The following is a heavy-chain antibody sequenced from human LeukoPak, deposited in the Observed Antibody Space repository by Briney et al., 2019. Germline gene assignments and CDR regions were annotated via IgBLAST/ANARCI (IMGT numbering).Heavy chain of an antibody. CDR1: GGTFSSYA. V-gene: IGHV1-69*04. Sequence: ASVKVSCKASGGTFSSYAISWVRQAPGQGLEWMGRIIPILGIANYAQKFQGRVTITADKSTSTAYMELSSLRSGDTAVYYCARDLDYYDSSGYPFDYWGQGTLVTVSS. CDR2: IIPILGIA. D-gene: IGHD3-22*01. J-gene: IGHJ4*02. CDR3: ARDLDYYDSSGYPFDY.